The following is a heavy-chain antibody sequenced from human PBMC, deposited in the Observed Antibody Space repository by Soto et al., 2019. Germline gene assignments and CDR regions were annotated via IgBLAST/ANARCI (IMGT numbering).Heavy chain of an antibody. CDR2: IYWNDDK. J-gene: IGHJ4*02. V-gene: IGHV2-5*01. Sequence: QITLKESGPTLVKPTQTLTLTCTFSGFSLTTSGVGVGWVRQPPGRALEWLALIYWNDDKRYSPSLRSRLTITKDTSKNQVVLTMTNMDPVDTATYFCAHNGPPFYDILTGPIWGQGTLVTVSS. CDR3: AHNGPPFYDILTGPI. D-gene: IGHD3-9*01. CDR1: GFSLTTSGVG.